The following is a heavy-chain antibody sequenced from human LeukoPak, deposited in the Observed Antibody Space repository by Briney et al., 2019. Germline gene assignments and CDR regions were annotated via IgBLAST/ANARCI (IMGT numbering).Heavy chain of an antibody. CDR3: AREQWRTVDY. CDR1: GFNFISCE. J-gene: IGHJ4*02. V-gene: IGHV3-48*03. CDR2: ISGSGGTI. D-gene: IGHD6-19*01. Sequence: GGSLRLSCAASGFNFISCEMNWVRQAPGKGLEWLAYISGSGGTIYYADSVKGRFNISRDNAKNSLHLQMNSLRVEDTAVYYCAREQWRTVDYWGQGTVVTVSS.